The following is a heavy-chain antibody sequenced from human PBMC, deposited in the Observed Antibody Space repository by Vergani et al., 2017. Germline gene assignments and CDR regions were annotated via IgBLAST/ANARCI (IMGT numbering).Heavy chain of an antibody. J-gene: IGHJ5*02. Sequence: QVQLVQSGAEVKKPGSSVKVSCKASGGTFSSYAISWVRQAPGQGLEWMGWISAYNGNTNYAQKLQGRVTMTTDTSTSTAYMELRSLRSDDTAVYYCARAQQWLVRNWFDPWGQGTLVTVSS. D-gene: IGHD6-19*01. CDR3: ARAQQWLVRNWFDP. CDR2: ISAYNGNT. V-gene: IGHV1-18*01. CDR1: GGTFSSYA.